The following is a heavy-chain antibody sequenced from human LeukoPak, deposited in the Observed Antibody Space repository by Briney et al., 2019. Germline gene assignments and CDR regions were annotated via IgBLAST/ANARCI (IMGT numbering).Heavy chain of an antibody. Sequence: ASVKVSCKASGYTFTSYYMHWVRQAPGQGLEWKGIINPSGGSTSYAQKFQGRVTMTRDTSTSTVYMELSSLRSEDTAVYYCAREQSSVYGMDVWGQGTTVTVSS. CDR2: INPSGGST. V-gene: IGHV1-46*01. CDR3: AREQSSVYGMDV. J-gene: IGHJ6*02. D-gene: IGHD1-26*01. CDR1: GYTFTSYY.